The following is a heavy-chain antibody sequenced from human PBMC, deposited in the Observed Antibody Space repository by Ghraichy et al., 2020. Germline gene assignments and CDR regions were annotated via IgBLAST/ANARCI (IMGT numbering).Heavy chain of an antibody. CDR2: ITSSSRFI. J-gene: IGHJ6*02. Sequence: GESLNISCVGSEFTFSSYSMNWVRQAPGKGLEWVSYITSSSRFISYADSLKGRFTVSRDNGQNSLYLQMKSLRDEDTAVYYCARGSTVVRYYYYDGMDVWGQGTTVTVSS. CDR3: ARGSTVVRYYYYDGMDV. CDR1: EFTFSSYS. D-gene: IGHD4-23*01. V-gene: IGHV3-48*02.